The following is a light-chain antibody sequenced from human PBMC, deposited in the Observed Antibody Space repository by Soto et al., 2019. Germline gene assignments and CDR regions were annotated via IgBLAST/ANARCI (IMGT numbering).Light chain of an antibody. J-gene: IGKJ1*01. V-gene: IGKV1-39*01. CDR2: AAS. CDR3: QQSYSTFTWT. CDR1: QSISSY. Sequence: DIQMTQSPSSLSASVGDTVTITCRASQSISSYLNWYQQKPGKAPKLLIYAASSLQSGVPSRFSGSGSGTDFTLTISSLQPEDFATYYCQQSYSTFTWTFGQGTKVDIK.